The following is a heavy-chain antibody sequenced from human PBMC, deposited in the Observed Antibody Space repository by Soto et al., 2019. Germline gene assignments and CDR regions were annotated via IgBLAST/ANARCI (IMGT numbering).Heavy chain of an antibody. J-gene: IGHJ4*02. CDR3: AREPDLQYYYDSSGYYSVLDY. V-gene: IGHV3-48*02. D-gene: IGHD3-22*01. CDR1: GFTFSSYS. CDR2: ISSSSSTI. Sequence: LRLSCAASGFTFSSYSMNWVRQAPGKGLEWVSYISSSSSTIYYADSMKGRFTISRDNAKNSLYLQMNSLRDEDTAVYYCAREPDLQYYYDSSGYYSVLDYWGQGTLVTVSS.